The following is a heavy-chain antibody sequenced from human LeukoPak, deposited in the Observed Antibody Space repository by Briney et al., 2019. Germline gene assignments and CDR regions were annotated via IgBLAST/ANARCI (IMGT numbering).Heavy chain of an antibody. J-gene: IGHJ3*02. D-gene: IGHD3-16*02. CDR3: ARDIMITFGGVIVNSAFDI. CDR1: GGTFSSYA. Sequence: SVKVSCKASGGTFSSYAISWVRQAPGQGLEWMGGIIPIFGTANYAQKFQGRVTITTDESTSTAYMELSSLRSEDTAVYYCARDIMITFGGVIVNSAFDIWGQGTMVTVS. CDR2: IIPIFGTA. V-gene: IGHV1-69*05.